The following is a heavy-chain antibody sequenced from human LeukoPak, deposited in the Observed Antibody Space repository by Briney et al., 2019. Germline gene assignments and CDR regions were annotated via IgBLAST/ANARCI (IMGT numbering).Heavy chain of an antibody. CDR3: ARVDTMVRGVIDYYFDY. D-gene: IGHD3-10*01. J-gene: IGHJ4*02. Sequence: GGSLRRSCAASGFTVSSNYMSWVRQAPGKGLEWVSVIYSGGSTYYADSVKGRFTISRDNSKNTLYLQMNSLRAEDTAVYYCARVDTMVRGVIDYYFDYWGQGTLVTVSS. CDR2: IYSGGST. V-gene: IGHV3-53*01. CDR1: GFTVSSNY.